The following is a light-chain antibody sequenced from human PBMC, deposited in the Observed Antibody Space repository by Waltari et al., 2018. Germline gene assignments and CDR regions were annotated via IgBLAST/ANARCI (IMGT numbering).Light chain of an antibody. CDR3: SSYGCDNNYV. V-gene: IGLV2-8*01. CDR1: SSDVGGFSY. CDR2: EFA. Sequence: QPALPKPPSASGSPGQSVPIPSPGPSSDVGGFSYVSWFQQHPGKAPNPIIYEFAKRPSGVPDRFSGSKSGNTASLTVSGLQAEDEADYYCSSYGCDNNYVFGSGTKVTVL. J-gene: IGLJ1*01.